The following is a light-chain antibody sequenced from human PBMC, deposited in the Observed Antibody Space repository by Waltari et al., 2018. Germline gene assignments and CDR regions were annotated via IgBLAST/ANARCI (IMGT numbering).Light chain of an antibody. CDR2: GAS. CDR1: QSVSSSY. J-gene: IGKJ4*01. V-gene: IGKV3-20*01. CDR3: QQYGSSPLT. Sequence: IVLTQSPGTLSLSPGERATLSCRASQSVSSSYLAWYQQKPGQAPRLLIYGASSRATGIPDRFSGSGSGTDFTLTISRREQEDFAVYYCQQYGSSPLTFGGGTKVEIK.